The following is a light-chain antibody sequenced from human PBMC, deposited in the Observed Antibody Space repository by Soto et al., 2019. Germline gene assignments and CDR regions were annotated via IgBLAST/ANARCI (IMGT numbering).Light chain of an antibody. J-gene: IGKJ1*01. CDR1: QTISSW. Sequence: DIQMTQSPSTLSASVRDRVTITCRASQTISSWLAWFQQRPGRAPKFLIYKASSLKNGVPLRFSGSGSGTEFTLTISSLQPDDFATYYCQQYNSYSFGQGTKVDI. CDR3: QQYNSYS. CDR2: KAS. V-gene: IGKV1-5*03.